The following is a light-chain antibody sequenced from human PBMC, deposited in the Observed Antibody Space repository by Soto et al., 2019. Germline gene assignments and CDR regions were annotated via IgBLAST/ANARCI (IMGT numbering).Light chain of an antibody. J-gene: IGLJ1*01. V-gene: IGLV2-14*01. Sequence: QSALTQPASVSGSPGQSITISCTGTSSDVGGYNYVSWYQQHPGKAPKLMIYDVSNRPSGVSNRFSGSKSGNTASLTISGLQAEDEADYYCTSYTRTSSTTYAFGTGTKLTVL. CDR3: TSYTRTSSTTYA. CDR1: SSDVGGYNY. CDR2: DVS.